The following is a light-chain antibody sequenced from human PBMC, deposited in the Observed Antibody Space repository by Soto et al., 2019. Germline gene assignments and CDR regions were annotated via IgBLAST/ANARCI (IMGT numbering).Light chain of an antibody. CDR1: QGISNY. CDR3: QNYNSDPQLT. Sequence: DIQMTQSPSSLSASVGDRVTIACRASQGISNYLAWYQQKPGKVPKLLICTASTLQPGVPSRFSGSGSGTDFTLTISSLQPEDGATYYCQNYNSDPQLTFGGGTKVEI. V-gene: IGKV1-27*01. J-gene: IGKJ4*01. CDR2: TAS.